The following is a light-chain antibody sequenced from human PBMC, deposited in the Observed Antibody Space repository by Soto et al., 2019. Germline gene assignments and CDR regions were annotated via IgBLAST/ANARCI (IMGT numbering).Light chain of an antibody. CDR3: QVWDSSSDHLYV. CDR2: YDS. Sequence: SYELTQPPSVSVAQGKTARITCGGNNIGSKSVHWYQQKPGQAPVLVIYYDSDRPSGIPERFSGSNSGNTATLTISRVEAGDEADYYCQVWDSSSDHLYVFGTGTKLTVL. J-gene: IGLJ1*01. CDR1: NIGSKS. V-gene: IGLV3-21*04.